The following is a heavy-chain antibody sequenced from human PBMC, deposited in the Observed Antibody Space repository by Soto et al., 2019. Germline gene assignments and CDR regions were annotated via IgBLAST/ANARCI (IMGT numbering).Heavy chain of an antibody. Sequence: QVQLVESGGGVVQPGRSLRLSCAASGFTFSSYAMHWVRQAPGKGLEWVAVIAYDGSNKYYADSVKGRFTISRDNSKNTLYLQMHSRRAEDTAVYYCARDRVTMVRGVIITRKGFDYWGQGTLVTVSS. D-gene: IGHD3-10*01. J-gene: IGHJ4*02. CDR3: ARDRVTMVRGVIITRKGFDY. CDR1: GFTFSSYA. CDR2: IAYDGSNK. V-gene: IGHV3-30-3*01.